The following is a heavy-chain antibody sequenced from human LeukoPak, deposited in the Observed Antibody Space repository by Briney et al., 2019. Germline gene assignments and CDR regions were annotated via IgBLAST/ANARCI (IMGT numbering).Heavy chain of an antibody. J-gene: IGHJ4*02. CDR1: GGSISSYY. V-gene: IGHV4-59*01. D-gene: IGHD6-19*01. Sequence: SETLSLTCTVSGGSISSYYWSWIRQPPGKGLEWIGYIYYTGSTNYNPSLKSRVTISVDTSKNQFSLKLSSVTAADTAVDYCARAFSSGWYPYSIGGLWFDYWGQGTLVTVSS. CDR2: IYYTGST. CDR3: ARAFSSGWYPYSIGGLWFDY.